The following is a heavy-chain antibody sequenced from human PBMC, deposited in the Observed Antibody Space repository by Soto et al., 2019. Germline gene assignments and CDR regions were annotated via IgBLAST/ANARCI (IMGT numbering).Heavy chain of an antibody. CDR1: GVTFTNDI. Sequence: QVQLVQSGAEVKKPGSSVKVSCKASGVTFTNDIITWVRQAPGQGLVWMGRIIPLLDIAHYAQKFQGRVTITVDKSTSTAYRDLNGLRAEDTAVYYCVRDSPIGSTTSGYDGIDYWGQGTPVTVSA. CDR3: VRDSPIGSTTSGYDGIDY. CDR2: IIPLLDIA. D-gene: IGHD5-12*01. J-gene: IGHJ4*02. V-gene: IGHV1-69*08.